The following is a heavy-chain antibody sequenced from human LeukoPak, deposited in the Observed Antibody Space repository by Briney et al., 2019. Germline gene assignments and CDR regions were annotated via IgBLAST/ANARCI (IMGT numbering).Heavy chain of an antibody. CDR2: IYYSGST. CDR1: GGSISSSSYY. J-gene: IGHJ4*02. Sequence: PSETLSLTCTVSGGSISSSSYYWGWIRQPPGKGLEWIGSIYYSGSTYYNPSLKSRVTISVDTSKNQFSLKLSSVTAADTAVYYCATGYSYGLNYFDYWGQGTLVTVSS. D-gene: IGHD5-18*01. CDR3: ATGYSYGLNYFDY. V-gene: IGHV4-39*01.